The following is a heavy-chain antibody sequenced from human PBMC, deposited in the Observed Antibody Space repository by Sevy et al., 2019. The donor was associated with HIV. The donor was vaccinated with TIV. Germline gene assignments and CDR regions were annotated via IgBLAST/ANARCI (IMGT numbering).Heavy chain of an antibody. Sequence: GGSLRLSCAASGFTFSSYSMNWVRQAPGKGLEWVSYISSGFSTIHYADSVKGRFTISGDNAKNSLYLQMNRLRAEDTAVYYCARDNGDYFLSTSVFDYWGQGTLVTVSS. CDR2: ISSGFSTI. CDR3: ARDNGDYFLSTSVFDY. V-gene: IGHV3-48*01. J-gene: IGHJ4*02. CDR1: GFTFSSYS. D-gene: IGHD4-17*01.